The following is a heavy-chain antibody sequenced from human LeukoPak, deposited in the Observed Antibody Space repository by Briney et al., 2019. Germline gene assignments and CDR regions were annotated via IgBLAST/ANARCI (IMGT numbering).Heavy chain of an antibody. J-gene: IGHJ4*02. CDR3: ARHGDYYGSGSRY. D-gene: IGHD3-10*01. Sequence: SETLSLTCAVYGGSFSGFYWSWIRQPPGKGLEWIGEINHSGSTNYNPSLKSRVTISVDTSKNQFSLKLSSVTAADTAVYYCARHGDYYGSGSRYWGQGTLVTVSS. V-gene: IGHV4-34*01. CDR1: GGSFSGFY. CDR2: INHSGST.